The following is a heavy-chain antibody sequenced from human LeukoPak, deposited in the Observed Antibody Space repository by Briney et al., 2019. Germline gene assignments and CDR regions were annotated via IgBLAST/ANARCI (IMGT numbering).Heavy chain of an antibody. CDR3: ARDQTPFYYGSGSYLDY. CDR1: GFTFSSYW. J-gene: IGHJ4*02. CDR2: IKQDGSEK. Sequence: GGSLRLSCAASGFTFSSYWMSWVRQAPGKGLEWVANIKQDGSEKYYVDSVKGRFTISRDNANNSLYLQMNSLRAEDTAVYYCARDQTPFYYGSGSYLDYWGQGTLVTVSS. D-gene: IGHD3-10*01. V-gene: IGHV3-7*01.